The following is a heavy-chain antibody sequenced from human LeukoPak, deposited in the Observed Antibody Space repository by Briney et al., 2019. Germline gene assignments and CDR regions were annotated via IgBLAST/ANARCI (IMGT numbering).Heavy chain of an antibody. CDR1: GFTFSNYR. D-gene: IGHD2-21*02. V-gene: IGHV3-21*01. CDR2: ISSSSSYI. Sequence: PGGSLRLSCAASGFTFSNYRMNWVRQAPGKGLEWVSSISSSSSYIYYADSVKGRFTISRDNAKNSLYLQMNSLRAEDTAVYYCARDLCGGDCYEYYFDYWGQGTLVTVSS. CDR3: ARDLCGGDCYEYYFDY. J-gene: IGHJ4*02.